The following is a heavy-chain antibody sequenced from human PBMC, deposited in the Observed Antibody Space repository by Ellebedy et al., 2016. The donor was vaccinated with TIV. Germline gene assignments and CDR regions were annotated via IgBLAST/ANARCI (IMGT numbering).Heavy chain of an antibody. D-gene: IGHD4-17*01. CDR1: GGSISSYY. CDR2: IYYSGST. CDR3: ARVHDYGEAVYYYGLDV. J-gene: IGHJ6*02. Sequence: MPSETLSLTCTVSGGSISSYYWGWIRQPPGKGLEWIGSIYYSGSTYYNPSLKSRVTISLDTSKNQFSLKLTSVTAADTAVYYCARVHDYGEAVYYYGLDVWGQGTTVTVSS. V-gene: IGHV4-39*07.